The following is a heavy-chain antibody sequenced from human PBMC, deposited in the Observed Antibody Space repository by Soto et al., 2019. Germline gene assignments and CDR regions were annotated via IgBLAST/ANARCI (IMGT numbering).Heavy chain of an antibody. CDR1: GGSFSSCT. V-gene: IGHV1-69*02. J-gene: IGHJ6*03. CDR2: IIPILGIA. D-gene: IGHD2-2*01. Sequence: SVKLSCKASGGSFSSCTLSWLRQSPGQGLEWMGRIIPILGIANYAQKFQGRVTITADKSTSTAYMELSSLRSEDTAVYYCARETSTSPDYYYYYLDVWGKGTTVPVS. CDR3: ARETSTSPDYYYYYLDV.